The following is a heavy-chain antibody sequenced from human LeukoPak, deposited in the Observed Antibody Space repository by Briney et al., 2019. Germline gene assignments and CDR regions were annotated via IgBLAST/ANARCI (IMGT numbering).Heavy chain of an antibody. CDR3: ARFGVGGPIDY. V-gene: IGHV3-48*03. D-gene: IGHD3-16*01. J-gene: IGHJ4*02. Sequence: GGSLRLSCAASGFTFSSYEMNWVRQAPGKGLEWVSYISSSGSTIYYADSVKGRFTISRDNAKNPLYLQMNSLRAEDTALYYCARFGVGGPIDYWGQGTLVTVSS. CDR1: GFTFSSYE. CDR2: ISSSGSTI.